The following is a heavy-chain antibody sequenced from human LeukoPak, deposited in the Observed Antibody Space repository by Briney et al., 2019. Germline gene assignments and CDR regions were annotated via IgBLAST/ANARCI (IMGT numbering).Heavy chain of an antibody. J-gene: IGHJ4*02. V-gene: IGHV3-30*02. CDR3: AKDYSSDGFYFDY. CDR2: IRYDGSNK. D-gene: IGHD2-21*01. CDR1: GFTFSSYG. Sequence: GGSLRLSCAASGFTFSSYGMHWVRQAPGKGLEWVAFIRYDGSNKYYADSVKGRFTISRDNSKNTLYLQMNSLRAEDTAVYYCAKDYSSDGFYFDYWGQGTLVTVSS.